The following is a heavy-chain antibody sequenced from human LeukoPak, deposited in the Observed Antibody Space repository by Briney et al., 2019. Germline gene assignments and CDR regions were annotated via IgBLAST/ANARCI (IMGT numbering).Heavy chain of an antibody. CDR1: GFTFSSFS. J-gene: IGHJ4*02. Sequence: GGSLRLSCAASGFTFSSFSMNWVRQAPGKGLEWVSSISASSDCIYYADSMQGRFTISRDNAKRSLYLEMNSLRAEDTAVYYCARSYSSGWQFFDYWGQGVLVTVSS. CDR3: ARSYSSGWQFFDY. CDR2: ISASSDCI. D-gene: IGHD6-19*01. V-gene: IGHV3-21*01.